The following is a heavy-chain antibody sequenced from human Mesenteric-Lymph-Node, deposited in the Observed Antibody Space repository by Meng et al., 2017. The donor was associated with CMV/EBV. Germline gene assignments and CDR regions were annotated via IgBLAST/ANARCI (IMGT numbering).Heavy chain of an antibody. D-gene: IGHD3-10*01. V-gene: IGHV4-61*05. CDR1: GGSISSSSYY. CDR3: ARLYDYYGSGSYVDY. CDR2: IYYSGST. Sequence: SETLSLTCTVSGGSISSSSYYWGWIRQPPGKGLEWIGYIYYSGSTNYNPSLKSRVTISVDTSKNQFSLKLSSVTAADTAVYYCARLYDYYGSGSYVDYWGQGTLVTVSS. J-gene: IGHJ4*02.